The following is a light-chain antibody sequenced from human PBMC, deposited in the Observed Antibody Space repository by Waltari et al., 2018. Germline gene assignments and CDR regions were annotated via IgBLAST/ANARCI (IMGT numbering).Light chain of an antibody. CDR3: LVWHSTTDHHGV. V-gene: IGLV3-21*04. CDR1: NIGSKS. Sequence: SYVVTQSPSVSVAPGETARFTCGGDNIGSKSVHWYQQRPGQAPVMVISYASDRPLGVPERFSGSNSGNTATLTISWVEADDETDYYCLVWHSTTDHHGVFGGGTKLTVL. CDR2: YAS. J-gene: IGLJ2*01.